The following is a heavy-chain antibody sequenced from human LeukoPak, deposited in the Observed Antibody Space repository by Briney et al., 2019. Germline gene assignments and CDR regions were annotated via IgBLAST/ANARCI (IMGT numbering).Heavy chain of an antibody. V-gene: IGHV1-2*02. CDR1: GYTFTDYY. J-gene: IGHJ5*02. CDR2: INPNSGGT. Sequence: GASVKVSCKASGYTFTDYYMHWVRQAPGQGLEWMGWINPNSGGTNYAQKFQGRVTMTRDTSISTAYMELTRLRSDDTAVYYCARRNYDSSGYMFDPWGQGTLVTISS. D-gene: IGHD3-22*01. CDR3: ARRNYDSSGYMFDP.